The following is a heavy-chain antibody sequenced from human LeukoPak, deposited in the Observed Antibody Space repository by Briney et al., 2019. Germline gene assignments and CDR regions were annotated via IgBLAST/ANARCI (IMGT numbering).Heavy chain of an antibody. CDR1: GGTFSSYA. CDR3: AGRYCSSTSCYHFNWFDP. D-gene: IGHD2-2*01. J-gene: IGHJ5*02. Sequence: SVKVSCKASGGTFSSYAISWVRQAPGQGLEWVGGIIPIFGTANYAQKFQGRVTITADESTSTAYMELSSLRSEDTAVYYCAGRYCSSTSCYHFNWFDPWGQGTLVTVSS. CDR2: IIPIFGTA. V-gene: IGHV1-69*01.